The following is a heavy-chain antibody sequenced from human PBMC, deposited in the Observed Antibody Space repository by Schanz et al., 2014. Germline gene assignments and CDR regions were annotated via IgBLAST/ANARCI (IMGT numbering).Heavy chain of an antibody. CDR3: AKNQYDDVDLSSFYFDF. V-gene: IGHV3-66*01. CDR1: GFIVRSNY. D-gene: IGHD3-10*02. CDR2: VHPGGST. J-gene: IGHJ4*02. Sequence: ESGGGLVQPGGSLRLSCAVSGFIVRSNYMTWVRQAPGKGLEWVSFVHPGGSTYYPDSVKGRFTISRDSSKNTLYLQMNSLRPEDTAIYYCAKNQYDDVDLSSFYFDFWGQGTLVTVSS.